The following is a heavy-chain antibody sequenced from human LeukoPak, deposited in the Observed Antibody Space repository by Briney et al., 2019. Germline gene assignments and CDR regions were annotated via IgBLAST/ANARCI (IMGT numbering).Heavy chain of an antibody. CDR1: GYTFTGYY. V-gene: IGHV1-2*04. CDR3: ARDPLRFLEWSTPDDAFDI. J-gene: IGHJ3*02. CDR2: INPNSGGT. D-gene: IGHD3-3*01. Sequence: ASVKVSCKASGYTFTGYYMHWVRQAPGQGLEWMGWINPNSGGTNYAQKFQGWVTMTRDTSTSTVYMELSSLRSEDTAVYYCARDPLRFLEWSTPDDAFDIWGQGTMVTVSS.